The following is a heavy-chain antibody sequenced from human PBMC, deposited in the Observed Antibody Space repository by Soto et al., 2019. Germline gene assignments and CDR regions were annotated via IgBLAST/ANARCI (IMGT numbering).Heavy chain of an antibody. CDR3: ARHVPGSYGWYFDL. CDR2: SYYSGST. Sequence: QLQLQESGPGLVKPSETLSLTCTVSGGSISSSSYYWGWIRQPPGKGLEWIGSSYYSGSTYYNPSLKSRVPISLATSKNQFSLKLSSVTAADTAVYYCARHVPGSYGWYFDLWGRGTLVTVSS. V-gene: IGHV4-39*01. J-gene: IGHJ2*01. CDR1: GGSISSSSYY. D-gene: IGHD1-26*01.